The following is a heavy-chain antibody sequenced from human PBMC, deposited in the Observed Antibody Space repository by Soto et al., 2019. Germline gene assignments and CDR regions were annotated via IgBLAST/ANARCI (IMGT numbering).Heavy chain of an antibody. V-gene: IGHV2-5*02. D-gene: IGHD4-17*01. CDR1: GFSLSTSGVG. CDR2: IYWDAVK. J-gene: IGHJ4*02. Sequence: QITLKASGPTLVNPTQTLTLTCTLSGFSLSTSGVGVGWFRQSPGKALEWLAVIYWDAVKHYSPSLERRLTITKDTPESEVVLTMTNIAPVDTATYYGARKGSCDYALDFVGEGILVTVSS. CDR3: ARKGSCDYALDF.